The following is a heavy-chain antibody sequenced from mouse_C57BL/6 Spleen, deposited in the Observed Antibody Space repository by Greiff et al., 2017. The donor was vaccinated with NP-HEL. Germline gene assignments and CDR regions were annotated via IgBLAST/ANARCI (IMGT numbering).Heavy chain of an antibody. CDR1: GFTFSDYG. J-gene: IGHJ1*03. CDR3: ARGDYGNYVVWYFDV. D-gene: IGHD2-1*01. Sequence: EVQLVESGGGLVKPGGSLKLSCAASGFTFSDYGMHWVRQAPEKGLEWVAYISSGSSTIYYADTVKGRFTISRDNAKNTLFLQMTSLRSEDTAMYYCARGDYGNYVVWYFDVWGTGTTVTVSS. V-gene: IGHV5-17*01. CDR2: ISSGSSTI.